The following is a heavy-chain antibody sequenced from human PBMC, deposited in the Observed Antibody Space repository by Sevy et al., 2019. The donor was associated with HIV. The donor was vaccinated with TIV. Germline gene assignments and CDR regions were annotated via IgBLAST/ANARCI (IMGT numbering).Heavy chain of an antibody. CDR1: GGTFSSYG. CDR3: ARGGGLSPNHWLDP. D-gene: IGHD3-16*01. J-gene: IGHJ5*02. CDR2: IIPIFGPA. V-gene: IGHV1-69*13. Sequence: ASVKVSCKASGGTFSSYGITWVRQAPGQGLEWMGEIIPIFGPANYGQTFQGRVTMTADQSTSTAYMELSSLRSDDTAVYYCARGGGLSPNHWLDPWGQGTLVTVSS.